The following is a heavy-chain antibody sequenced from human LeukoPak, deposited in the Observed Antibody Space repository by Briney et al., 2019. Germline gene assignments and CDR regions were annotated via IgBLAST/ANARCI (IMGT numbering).Heavy chain of an antibody. J-gene: IGHJ4*02. Sequence: SETLSLTCTVSGGSISSSSYYWGWIRQPPGKGLEWIGSIYYSGNTYYNPSLKSRVTISVDMSKNQFSLKLSSVTAADTAVYYCARDPFRSSFDSWGQGTLVTVSS. CDR1: GGSISSSSYY. CDR3: ARDPFRSSFDS. D-gene: IGHD1-26*01. CDR2: IYYSGNT. V-gene: IGHV4-39*07.